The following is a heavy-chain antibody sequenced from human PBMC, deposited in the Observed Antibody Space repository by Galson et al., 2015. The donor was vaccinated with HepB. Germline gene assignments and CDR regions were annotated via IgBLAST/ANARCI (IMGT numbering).Heavy chain of an antibody. V-gene: IGHV3-30*18. CDR1: GFNFGSYG. Sequence: SLRLSCAASGFNFGSYGMHWVRQAPGKGPEWVASISYDGSYEYYADSVKGRFTISRDSSKNTLFLQMNSLRTDDTAIFYCAKISPMIVVNDAFDIWSQGTMVTVSS. D-gene: IGHD3-22*01. CDR2: ISYDGSYE. J-gene: IGHJ3*02. CDR3: AKISPMIVVNDAFDI.